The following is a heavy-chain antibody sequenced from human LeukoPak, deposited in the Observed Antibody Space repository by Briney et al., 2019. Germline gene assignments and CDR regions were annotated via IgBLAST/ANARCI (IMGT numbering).Heavy chain of an antibody. CDR1: GFTFSNYN. V-gene: IGHV3-21*01. CDR3: ARGTMFPYYFDY. CDR2: ISSSSAHI. D-gene: IGHD3-10*02. J-gene: IGHJ4*02. Sequence: PGGSLRLSCAASGFTFSNYNMNWVRQAPGKGLEWVSSISSSSAHIYYADSLKGRFTISRDNAKNSLYLQMNSLRAEDTAVYYCARGTMFPYYFDYWGQGTLVTVSS.